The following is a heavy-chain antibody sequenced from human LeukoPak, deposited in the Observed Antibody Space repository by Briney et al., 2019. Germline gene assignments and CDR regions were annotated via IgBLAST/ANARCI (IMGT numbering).Heavy chain of an antibody. CDR3: AKDNYGPARYFGY. D-gene: IGHD4-17*01. Sequence: GGSLRLSCAASGFTFSSYGMHWVRQAPGKGLEWVAVISYDGSNKYYADSVKGRFTISRDNSKNTLYLQMSSLRAEDTAVYYCAKDNYGPARYFGYWGQGTLVTVSS. J-gene: IGHJ4*02. CDR2: ISYDGSNK. CDR1: GFTFSSYG. V-gene: IGHV3-30*18.